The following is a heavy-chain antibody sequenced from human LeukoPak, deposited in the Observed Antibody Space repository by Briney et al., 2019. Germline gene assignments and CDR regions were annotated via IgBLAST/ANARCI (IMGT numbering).Heavy chain of an antibody. CDR1: GFTFSSYA. Sequence: GGSLRLSCAASGFTFSSYAMSWVRQAPGKGLEWVSAISGSGGSTYYADSVKGRFTISRDNSKNTLYLQMNNLRAEDTALYYCAKDRLPDGRWSLDYWGQGTLVTVSS. J-gene: IGHJ4*02. V-gene: IGHV3-23*01. CDR2: ISGSGGST. D-gene: IGHD6-13*01. CDR3: AKDRLPDGRWSLDY.